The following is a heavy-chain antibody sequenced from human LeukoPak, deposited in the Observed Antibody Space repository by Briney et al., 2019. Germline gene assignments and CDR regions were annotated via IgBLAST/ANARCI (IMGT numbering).Heavy chain of an antibody. CDR1: GYTFTSYG. D-gene: IGHD3-22*01. V-gene: IGHV1-8*01. Sequence: GASVKVSCKASGYTFTSYGINWVRQATGQGLEWMGWMNPNSGNTGYAQKFQGRVTMTRNTSISTDYMELSSLRSEDTAVYYCARDMYYYDSSGYAAYYMDVWGKGTTVTVSS. CDR3: ARDMYYYDSSGYAAYYMDV. J-gene: IGHJ6*03. CDR2: MNPNSGNT.